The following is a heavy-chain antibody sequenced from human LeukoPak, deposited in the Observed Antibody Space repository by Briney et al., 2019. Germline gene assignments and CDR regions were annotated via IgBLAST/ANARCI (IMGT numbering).Heavy chain of an antibody. D-gene: IGHD2-21*02. CDR1: GGSISSYY. CDR2: IYYSGST. J-gene: IGHJ3*01. CDR3: ARRVVVVTANDKSDAFDV. V-gene: IGHV4-59*01. Sequence: PSETLSLTCTVSGGSISSYYWSWIRQPPGEGPEWIGYIYYSGSTNYNPSLKSRVTISLDTSKNQFSLELNSVTAADTAVYYCARRVVVVTANDKSDAFDVWGQGTVVTVSS.